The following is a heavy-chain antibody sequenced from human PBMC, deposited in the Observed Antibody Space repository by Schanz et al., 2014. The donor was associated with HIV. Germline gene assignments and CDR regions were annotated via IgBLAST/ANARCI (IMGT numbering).Heavy chain of an antibody. CDR1: GFTFNNYG. CDR3: AKDRNHYDSRYRGKGNYYYYYGMDV. D-gene: IGHD3-22*01. V-gene: IGHV3-30*18. Sequence: QVHLVESGGGVVQPGRSLRLSCAASGFTFNNYGMHWVRQAPGKGLEWVAVISYDGRNKHYAESVKGRFTISRDNSKNTLYLQMKSLRPEDTAVYYCAKDRNHYDSRYRGKGNYYYYYGMDVWGQGTTVTVSS. CDR2: ISYDGRNK. J-gene: IGHJ6*02.